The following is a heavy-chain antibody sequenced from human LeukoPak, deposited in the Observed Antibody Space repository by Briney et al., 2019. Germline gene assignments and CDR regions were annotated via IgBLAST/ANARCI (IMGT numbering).Heavy chain of an antibody. CDR2: IYTSGST. CDR1: GGSISSYY. CDR3: ARDPGGSPSSLAFDY. Sequence: SETLPLTCTVSGGSISSYYWSWIRQPAGKGLEWIGRIYTSGSTNYNPSLKSRVTMSVDTSKNQFSLKLSSVTAADTAVYYCARDPGGSPSSLAFDYWGQGTLVTVSS. V-gene: IGHV4-4*07. J-gene: IGHJ4*02. D-gene: IGHD6-13*01.